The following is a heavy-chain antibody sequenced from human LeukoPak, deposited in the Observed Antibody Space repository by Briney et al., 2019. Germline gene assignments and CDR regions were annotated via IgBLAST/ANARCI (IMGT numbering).Heavy chain of an antibody. V-gene: IGHV4-39*02. CDR3: ARDNSGYGIFDS. Sequence: SETLSLTCTVSGDSTNSGSYYWGWIRQPPGKGLEWIGLIYYSGSTSYNPSLKSRVTISVDTSKNQFSLRLNAVTAADTAVYYCARDNSGYGIFDSWGQGTLVTVTS. CDR2: IYYSGST. J-gene: IGHJ4*02. D-gene: IGHD5-12*01. CDR1: GDSTNSGSYY.